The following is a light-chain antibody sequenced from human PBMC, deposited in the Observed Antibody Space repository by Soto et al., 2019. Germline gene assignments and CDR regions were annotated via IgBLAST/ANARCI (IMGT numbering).Light chain of an antibody. CDR3: QQTFNNPGT. J-gene: IGKJ1*01. V-gene: IGKV1-39*01. CDR1: QAISSH. CDR2: TTS. Sequence: DIQMTQSPSSLSASVGDRVTLTCRASQAISSHLNWYQQKPGKATKLLIYTTSTLQSGVPSRFSGSGSRTEFTLTISSLQQEALATYFCQQTFNNPGTFGQGTKVDI.